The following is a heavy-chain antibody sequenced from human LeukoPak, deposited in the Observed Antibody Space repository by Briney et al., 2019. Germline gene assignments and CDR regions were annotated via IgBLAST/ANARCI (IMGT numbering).Heavy chain of an antibody. Sequence: ASVKVSCKASGYIFTAYYLHWVRQAPGLGPEWMGWINPNNGGTMYAQKFQGRLTMTLDTSISTLYMELSSLTSDDTAVYYCARDDRATHDYWGQGTLVTVSS. V-gene: IGHV1-2*02. J-gene: IGHJ4*02. CDR1: GYIFTAYY. CDR2: INPNNGGT. CDR3: ARDDRATHDY.